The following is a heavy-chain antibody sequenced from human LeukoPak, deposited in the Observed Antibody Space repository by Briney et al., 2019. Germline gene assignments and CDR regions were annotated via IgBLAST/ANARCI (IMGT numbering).Heavy chain of an antibody. V-gene: IGHV5-51*01. CDR1: GYRFTSYW. J-gene: IGHJ4*02. Sequence: GESWKISRQGSGYRFTSYWSGWVRQMPGKGLGWMGIIYLGDSATRDSPSLQGQVTIAAATSLRTAYLQLSSLKASDTAMYYCARRGIAAAVVDYWGQGTLVTVSS. CDR2: IYLGDSAT. CDR3: ARRGIAAAVVDY. D-gene: IGHD6-13*01.